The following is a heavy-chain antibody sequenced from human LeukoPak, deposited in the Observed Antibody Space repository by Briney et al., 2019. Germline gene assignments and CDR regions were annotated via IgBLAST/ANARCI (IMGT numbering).Heavy chain of an antibody. CDR2: VSGSGGNT. Sequence: GGSLRLSCAASGFTFSSYAMSWVRQAPGKGLEWVSVVSGSGGNTYYADSVKGRFTISRDNSKNTLYLQMNSLRAKDTAVYYCAKDQGGATSGNFHYWGQGTLVTVSS. CDR3: AKDQGGATSGNFHY. D-gene: IGHD1-26*01. CDR1: GFTFSSYA. V-gene: IGHV3-23*01. J-gene: IGHJ4*02.